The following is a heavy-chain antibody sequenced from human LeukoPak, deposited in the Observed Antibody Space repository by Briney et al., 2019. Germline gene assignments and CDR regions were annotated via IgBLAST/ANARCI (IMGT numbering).Heavy chain of an antibody. CDR3: ARVGDWNDLVY. J-gene: IGHJ4*02. CDR1: GVSISPYY. D-gene: IGHD1-1*01. Sequence: SETLSLTCTVSGVSISPYYWSWIRQTPGKGLEWIGYILYSGTTTNYNPSLKSRVTISVDTSKNQFSLKLSSVTAADTAVYYCARVGDWNDLVYWGQGTLVTVSS. V-gene: IGHV4-59*01. CDR2: ILYSGTT.